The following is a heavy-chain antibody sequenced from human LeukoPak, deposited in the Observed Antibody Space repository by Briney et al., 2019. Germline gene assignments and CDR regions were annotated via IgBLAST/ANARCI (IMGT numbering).Heavy chain of an antibody. D-gene: IGHD6-6*01. Sequence: GGSLRLSCAASGFTFDDYTMHWVRQAPGKGLEWVSLISWDGGSTYYADSVKGRFTISRDNSKNSLYLQMNSLRTEDTALYCCAKDTSIAARPGAFDIWGQGTMVTVSS. CDR1: GFTFDDYT. CDR3: AKDTSIAARPGAFDI. V-gene: IGHV3-43*01. CDR2: ISWDGGST. J-gene: IGHJ3*02.